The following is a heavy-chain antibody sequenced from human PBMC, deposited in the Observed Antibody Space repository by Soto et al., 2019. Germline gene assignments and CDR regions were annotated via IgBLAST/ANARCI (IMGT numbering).Heavy chain of an antibody. Sequence: PGGSLRLSCAASGLPFSSYGMHWVRQAPGKGLEWVAVIWYDGSNKYYADSVKGRFTISRDNSKNTLYLQMNSLRAEDTAVYYCARDFSSAYSSGWWAYWGQGTLVTVSS. CDR3: ARDFSSAYSSGWWAY. CDR2: IWYDGSNK. V-gene: IGHV3-33*01. J-gene: IGHJ4*02. D-gene: IGHD6-19*01. CDR1: GLPFSSYG.